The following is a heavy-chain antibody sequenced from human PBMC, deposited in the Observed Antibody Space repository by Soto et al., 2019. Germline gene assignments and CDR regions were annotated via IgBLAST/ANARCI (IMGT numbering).Heavy chain of an antibody. CDR2: VYYTGST. CDR1: GASIRSTDYY. J-gene: IGHJ5*02. V-gene: IGHV4-30-4*01. Sequence: SETLSLTCTVSGASIRSTDYYWSWIRQAPGKGLEWIGYVYYTGSTYYNPSLMSRLTISVDTSKNQFSLKLTSVTAAETAVYYCVGTAREGAVAPHWFDRWGQGTQVTVSS. CDR3: VGTAREGAVAPHWFDR. D-gene: IGHD2-21*02.